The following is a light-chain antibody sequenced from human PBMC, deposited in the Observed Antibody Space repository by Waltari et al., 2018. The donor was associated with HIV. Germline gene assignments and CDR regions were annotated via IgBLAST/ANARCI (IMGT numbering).Light chain of an antibody. V-gene: IGKV3-15*01. CDR1: QSVSSS. Sequence: EIVMTQPPATLSVSPVDIATLSCRASQSVSSSLAWYQQKPGQAPRLLIYGASARATGIPARFSGSRSGTEFTLTISSLQSEDFAVYYCQQYNKWTYTFGQGTKLEIK. CDR3: QQYNKWTYT. J-gene: IGKJ2*01. CDR2: GAS.